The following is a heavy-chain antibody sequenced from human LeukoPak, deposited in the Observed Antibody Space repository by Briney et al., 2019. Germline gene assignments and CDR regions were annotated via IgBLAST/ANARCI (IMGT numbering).Heavy chain of an antibody. D-gene: IGHD6-19*01. J-gene: IGHJ4*02. V-gene: IGHV4-34*01. CDR3: ARDQGIAVAGTLD. CDR2: INHSGST. Sequence: SETLSLTCAVYGGSFSGYYWSWIRQPPGKGLEWIGEINHSGSTNYNPSLKSRVTISVDTSKNQFSLKLSSVTAADTAVYYCARDQGIAVAGTLDWGQGTLVIVSS. CDR1: GGSFSGYY.